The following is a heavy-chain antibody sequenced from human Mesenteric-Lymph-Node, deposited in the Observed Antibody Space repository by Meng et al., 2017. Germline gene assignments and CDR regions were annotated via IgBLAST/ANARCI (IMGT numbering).Heavy chain of an antibody. CDR2: IYYSGST. Sequence: QAQLQESGSGLVKSSQTLSLTCTVSGGSISRGGYYWSWIRQHPGKGLEWIGYIYYSGSTYYNPSLKSRVTISVDTSKNQFSLKLSSVTAADTAVYYCARDCEMTVVRGVIITELGFDPWGQGTLVTVSS. V-gene: IGHV4-31*03. J-gene: IGHJ5*02. D-gene: IGHD3-10*01. CDR3: ARDCEMTVVRGVIITELGFDP. CDR1: GGSISRGGYY.